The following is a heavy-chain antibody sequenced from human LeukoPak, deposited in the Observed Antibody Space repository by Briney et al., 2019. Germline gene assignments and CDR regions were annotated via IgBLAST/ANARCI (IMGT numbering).Heavy chain of an antibody. CDR1: GFSFMNAW. J-gene: IGHJ4*02. V-gene: IGHV3-15*01. Sequence: GGSLRLSCAASGFSFMNAWMIWVRQAPGKGLEWVGRIKSNADGGTPDYAAPARGRFTISRDDSKNTLHLQMNSLKTEDTAVYYCTTFYHEYSPYWGRGTLVTVSS. CDR2: IKSNADGGTP. D-gene: IGHD2/OR15-2a*01. CDR3: TTFYHEYSPY.